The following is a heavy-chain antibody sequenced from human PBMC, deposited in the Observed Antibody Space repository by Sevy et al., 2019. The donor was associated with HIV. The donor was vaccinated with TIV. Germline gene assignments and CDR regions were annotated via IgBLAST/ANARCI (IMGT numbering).Heavy chain of an antibody. D-gene: IGHD3-3*01. J-gene: IGHJ6*02. Sequence: GGSLRLSCAASGFTFSSYWMSWVRQAPGKGLEWVANIKQDGSEKYYVDSVKGRFTISRDNAKNSLYLQTNSLRAEDTAVYYCARDYGFWSGYSTVGYYYGMDVWGQGTTVTVSS. V-gene: IGHV3-7*03. CDR2: IKQDGSEK. CDR3: ARDYGFWSGYSTVGYYYGMDV. CDR1: GFTFSSYW.